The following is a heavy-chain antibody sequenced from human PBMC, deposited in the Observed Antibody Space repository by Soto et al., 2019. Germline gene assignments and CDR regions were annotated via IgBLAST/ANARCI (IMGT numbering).Heavy chain of an antibody. Sequence: EVQLLESGGGLVQPGGSLRLSCAASGFTFSSYAMTWVRQAPGKGLEWVSSISGSGNTTYYADSVKGRFTISRDSSKNTLYLQMNSLRPEDTAVYYCAKARGRIWYEDYWGQGTLVTVSS. V-gene: IGHV3-23*01. CDR2: ISGSGNTT. CDR1: GFTFSSYA. CDR3: AKARGRIWYEDY. D-gene: IGHD6-13*01. J-gene: IGHJ4*02.